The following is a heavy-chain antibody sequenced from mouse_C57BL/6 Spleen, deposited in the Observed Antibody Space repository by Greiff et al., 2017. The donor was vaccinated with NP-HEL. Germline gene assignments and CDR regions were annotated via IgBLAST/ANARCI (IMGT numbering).Heavy chain of an antibody. V-gene: IGHV1-61*01. CDR2: IYPSDSET. CDR3: ASYDYDGDGAY. D-gene: IGHD2-4*01. Sequence: QVQLQQPGAELVRPGSSVKLSCKASGYTFTSYWMDWVKQRPGQGLEWIGNIYPSDSETHYNQKFKDKATLTVDKSSSTAYMQLSSLTSEDSAVYYCASYDYDGDGAYWGQGTLVTVAA. CDR1: GYTFTSYW. J-gene: IGHJ3*01.